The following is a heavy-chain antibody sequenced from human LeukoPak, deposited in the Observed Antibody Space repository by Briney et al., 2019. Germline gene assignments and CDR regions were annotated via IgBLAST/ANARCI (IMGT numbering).Heavy chain of an antibody. J-gene: IGHJ4*02. D-gene: IGHD6-19*01. CDR2: IGYSGGST. V-gene: IGHV3-23*01. CDR3: AKVRDSSGWYWFDY. Sequence: GGSLRLSCAASGFTFSSFAMSWVRQAPGKGLEWVSAIGYSGGSTYYADSVKGRFTISRDNSKNTLYLQMNSLRAEDTAVYYCAKVRDSSGWYWFDYWAREPCSPSPQ. CDR1: GFTFSSFA.